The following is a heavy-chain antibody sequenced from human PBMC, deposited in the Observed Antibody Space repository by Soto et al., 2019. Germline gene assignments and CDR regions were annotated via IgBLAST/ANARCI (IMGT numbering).Heavy chain of an antibody. Sequence: PGGSLRLSCAASGFTFSNAWMSWVRQAPGKGLEWVGRIKSKTDGGTTDYAAPVKGRFTISRDDSKNTLYMQMNSLKTEDTAVYYCTTEKQQRVRGQQAFDDWGQGTRVTV. J-gene: IGHJ4*02. CDR2: IKSKTDGGTT. CDR3: TTEKQQRVRGQQAFDD. CDR1: GFTFSNAW. D-gene: IGHD6-13*01. V-gene: IGHV3-15*01.